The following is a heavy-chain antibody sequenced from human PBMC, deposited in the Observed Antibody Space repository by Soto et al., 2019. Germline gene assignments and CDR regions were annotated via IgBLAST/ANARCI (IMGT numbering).Heavy chain of an antibody. D-gene: IGHD5-18*01. V-gene: IGHV1-3*01. CDR3: ASRGDTAMVTGLDY. CDR1: GYTFTSYA. J-gene: IGHJ4*02. CDR2: INAGNGNT. Sequence: QVQLVQSGAEVKKPGASVKVSCKASGYTFTSYAMHWVRQAPGQRLEWMGWINAGNGNTKYSQKFQGRVTITRDTSASTAYMELSSLRSEDTDVYYCASRGDTAMVTGLDYWGQGTLVTVSS.